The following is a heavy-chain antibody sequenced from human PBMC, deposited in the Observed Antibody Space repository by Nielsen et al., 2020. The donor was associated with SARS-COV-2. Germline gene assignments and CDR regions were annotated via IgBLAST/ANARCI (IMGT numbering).Heavy chain of an antibody. CDR2: IRGQVFGGAK. J-gene: IGHJ6*02. D-gene: IGHD3-3*01. CDR3: ARDRVRFLEWLLSYYYYGMDV. Sequence: GESLKISCTTSGFSFGEYGLTWVRQAPGKGLEWVGFIRGQVFGGAKEYAASVKDRFVITRDESKSIMYLQMNSLRAEDTAVYYCARDRVRFLEWLLSYYYYGMDVWGQGTTVTVSS. V-gene: IGHV3-49*04. CDR1: GFSFGEYG.